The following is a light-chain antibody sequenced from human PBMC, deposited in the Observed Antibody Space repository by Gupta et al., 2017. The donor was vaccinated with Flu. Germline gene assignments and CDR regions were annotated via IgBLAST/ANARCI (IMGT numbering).Light chain of an antibody. CDR2: DAS. V-gene: IGKV3-11*01. CDR3: QQRSNWPPFT. J-gene: IGKJ3*01. Sequence: ERATLSCRASQSVSSYLAWYQQKPGQAPRLLIYDASNMATGIPARFSGSGSGTDFTLTISSLEPEDFAVYYCQQRSNWPPFTFGPGTKVDI. CDR1: QSVSSY.